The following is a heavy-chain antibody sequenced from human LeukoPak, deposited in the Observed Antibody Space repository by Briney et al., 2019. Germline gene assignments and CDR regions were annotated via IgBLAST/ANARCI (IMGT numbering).Heavy chain of an antibody. CDR2: INTINSDT. J-gene: IGHJ4*02. Sequence: GESLKISCKGSGYIFTNYWIAWVRQMPGKGLEWMGIINTINSDTIYSPSFQGLVTMSVDKSINTAHLQWSSLEASDTAMYYCARFAYSSGWYIGTFDYWGQGTLVTVSS. CDR3: ARFAYSSGWYIGTFDY. CDR1: GYIFTNYW. V-gene: IGHV5-51*01. D-gene: IGHD6-19*01.